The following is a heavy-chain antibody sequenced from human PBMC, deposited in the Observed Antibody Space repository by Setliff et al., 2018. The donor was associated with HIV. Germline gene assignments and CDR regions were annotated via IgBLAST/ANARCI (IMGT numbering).Heavy chain of an antibody. V-gene: IGHV4-34*01. Sequence: SETLSLTCAVYGGSLSDDYWSWIRQTPGKGLEWIGENNHGGSTNYNPSLKSRVTISVDRSKNQFFLKLTSVTAADTAVYYCARGSYRGSGYFVRYFDSWAQGMLVTVSS. CDR1: GGSLSDDY. CDR3: ARGSYRGSGYFVRYFDS. J-gene: IGHJ4*02. CDR2: NNHGGST. D-gene: IGHD3-3*01.